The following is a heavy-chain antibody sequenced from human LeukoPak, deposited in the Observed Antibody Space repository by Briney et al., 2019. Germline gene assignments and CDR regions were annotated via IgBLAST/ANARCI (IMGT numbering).Heavy chain of an antibody. D-gene: IGHD6-13*01. CDR3: ATSRSFDY. CDR1: GFTFTSYW. Sequence: GGSLRLSCAASGFTFTSYWMSWVRQAPGKGLEWVANIRQDGSEKYYVDSVKGRFTISRDNAKNSLYLQMNSLRDEDTAVYYCATSRSFDYWGQGTLVTVSS. V-gene: IGHV3-7*01. J-gene: IGHJ4*02. CDR2: IRQDGSEK.